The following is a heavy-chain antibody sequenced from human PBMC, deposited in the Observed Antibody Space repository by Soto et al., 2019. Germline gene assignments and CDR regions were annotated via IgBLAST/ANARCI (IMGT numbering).Heavy chain of an antibody. CDR1: GGTFSSYA. V-gene: IGHV1-69*06. D-gene: IGHD3-10*01. CDR3: ARGRRDYYYYGMDV. J-gene: IGHJ6*02. Sequence: QVQLVQSGAEVKKPGSSVKVSCKASGGTFSSYAISWVRQAPGQGLEWMGGIIPIFGTANYSQKFQGRVTITAEKSTSTAYMELSSLRSEDTAVYYCARGRRDYYYYGMDVWGQGTTVTVSS. CDR2: IIPIFGTA.